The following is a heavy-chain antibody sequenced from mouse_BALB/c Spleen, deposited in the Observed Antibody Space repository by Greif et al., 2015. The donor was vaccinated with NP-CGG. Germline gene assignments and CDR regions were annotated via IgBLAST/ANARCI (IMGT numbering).Heavy chain of an antibody. CDR3: ARYGSSYFDY. V-gene: IGHV7-3*02. Sequence: VQLQQSGGGLVQPGGSLRLSCATSGFTFTDYYMGWVRQPPGKALEWLGFIRNKANGYTTEYSASVKGRFTISRDNSQSILYPQMNTLRAEDSATYYCARYGSSYFDYWGQGTTLTVSS. J-gene: IGHJ2*01. CDR1: GFTFTDYY. CDR2: IRNKANGYTT. D-gene: IGHD1-1*01.